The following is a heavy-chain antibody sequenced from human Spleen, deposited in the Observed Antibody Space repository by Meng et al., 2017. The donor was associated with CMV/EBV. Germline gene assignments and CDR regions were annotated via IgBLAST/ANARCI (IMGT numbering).Heavy chain of an antibody. Sequence: ASVKVSCKASGYSFTNYGISWVRQAPGQGLEWMGWINPNTGGTNVAPRFHGRVTMTRDTSISTVFLDLSSLRSDDTAMYFCARTKGRGYCSGSSCKWGQGTLVTVSS. CDR3: ARTKGRGYCSGSSCK. CDR1: GYSFTNYG. J-gene: IGHJ4*02. V-gene: IGHV1-2*02. D-gene: IGHD2-2*01. CDR2: INPNTGGT.